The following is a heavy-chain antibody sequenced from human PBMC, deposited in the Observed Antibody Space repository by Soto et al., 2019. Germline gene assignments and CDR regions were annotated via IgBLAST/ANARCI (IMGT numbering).Heavy chain of an antibody. J-gene: IGHJ3*02. CDR3: ARDLGVDTAMASGAFDI. CDR1: GGTFSSYA. D-gene: IGHD5-18*01. V-gene: IGHV1-69*13. CDR2: IIPIFGTA. Sequence: GASVKVSCKASGGTFSSYAISWVRQAPGQGLEWMGGIIPIFGTANYAQKFQGRVTITADESTSTAYMELSSLRSEDTAVYYRARDLGVDTAMASGAFDIWGQGTMVTVSS.